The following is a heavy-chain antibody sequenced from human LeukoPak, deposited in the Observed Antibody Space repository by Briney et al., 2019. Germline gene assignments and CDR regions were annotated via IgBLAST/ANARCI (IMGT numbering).Heavy chain of an antibody. CDR1: GYTFTSYD. V-gene: IGHV1-8*01. CDR3: ARSLASYYYDSSGYNWFDY. Sequence: ASVKVSCKASGYTFTSYDINWVRQATGQGLEWMGWMNPNSGNTGYAQKFQGRVTMTRNTSISTAYMELSSLRSEDTAVYYCARSLASYYYDSSGYNWFDYWGQGTLVTVSS. CDR2: MNPNSGNT. J-gene: IGHJ4*02. D-gene: IGHD3-22*01.